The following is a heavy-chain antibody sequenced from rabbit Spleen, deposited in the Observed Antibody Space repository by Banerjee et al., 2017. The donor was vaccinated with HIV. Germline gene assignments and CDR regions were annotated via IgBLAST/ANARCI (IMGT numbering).Heavy chain of an antibody. J-gene: IGHJ2*01. CDR2: IDPVFGST. V-gene: IGHV1S7*01. CDR1: GFDFRRYY. D-gene: IGHD1-1*01. Sequence: QLEESGGGLVQPGGSLTLSCKASGFDFRRYYLSWVRQAPGKGLEWIGYIDPVFGSTYYASWVNGRFTISSHNAQNTLYLQLTSLTAADTATYFCARNYVNAFDPWGPGTLVTVS. CDR3: ARNYVNAFDP.